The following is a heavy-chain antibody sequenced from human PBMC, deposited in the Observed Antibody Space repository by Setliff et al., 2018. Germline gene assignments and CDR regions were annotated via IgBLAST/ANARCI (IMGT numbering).Heavy chain of an antibody. Sequence: PGGSLRLSCAAPGFTFSSYSMNWVRQAPGKGLEWVSYISSSSSTIYYADSVKGRFTISRDNAKNSLYLQMNSLRAEDTAVYYCAKNGGDIVVVPAAPIDYWGQGTLVTVSS. CDR1: GFTFSSYS. J-gene: IGHJ4*02. CDR2: ISSSSSTI. V-gene: IGHV3-48*01. D-gene: IGHD2-2*01. CDR3: AKNGGDIVVVPAAPIDY.